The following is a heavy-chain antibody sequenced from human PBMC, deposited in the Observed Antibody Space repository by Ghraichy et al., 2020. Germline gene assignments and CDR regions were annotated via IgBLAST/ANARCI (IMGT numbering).Heavy chain of an antibody. J-gene: IGHJ6*02. CDR1: GFTFSRYG. D-gene: IGHD2-15*01. V-gene: IGHV3-30*18. CDR3: AKDSEFVRNIAVDYYYYGMEV. Sequence: GGSLRLSCAASGFTFSRYGMHWVRQAPGKGLEWVAVISYDGNIKYYADSVKGRFTISRDTARNTLFLQMNSLRAEDTAIYYCAKDSEFVRNIAVDYYYYGMEVWGQGNTVTVS. CDR2: ISYDGNIK.